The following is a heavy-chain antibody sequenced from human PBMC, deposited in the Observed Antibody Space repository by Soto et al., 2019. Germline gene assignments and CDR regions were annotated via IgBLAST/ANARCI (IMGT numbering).Heavy chain of an antibody. CDR3: ARGAVMPDS. CDR2: ISASGGST. Sequence: PGGSLRLSCAASGFTFDSFAMTWVRQAPGTGLEWVSAISASGGSTYYADSVKGRFTISRDSSKNTLYLQMNSLIAEDTAVYYCARGAVMPDSRREGTLVTVSS. D-gene: IGHD3-16*01. CDR1: GFTFDSFA. V-gene: IGHV3-23*01. J-gene: IGHJ4*02.